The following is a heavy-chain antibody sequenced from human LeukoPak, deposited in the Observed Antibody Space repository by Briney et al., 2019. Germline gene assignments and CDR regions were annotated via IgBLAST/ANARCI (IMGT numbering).Heavy chain of an antibody. CDR1: GGSFSGYY. D-gene: IGHD6-19*01. Sequence: SETLSLTCAVYGGSFSGYYWSWIRQPPGKGLEWIGGIYYSGSTYYNPSLKSRVTISVDTSKNQFSLKLSSVTAADTAVYYCARDFIAVAGTSDYFDYWGQGTLVTVSS. J-gene: IGHJ4*02. V-gene: IGHV4-34*01. CDR2: IYYSGST. CDR3: ARDFIAVAGTSDYFDY.